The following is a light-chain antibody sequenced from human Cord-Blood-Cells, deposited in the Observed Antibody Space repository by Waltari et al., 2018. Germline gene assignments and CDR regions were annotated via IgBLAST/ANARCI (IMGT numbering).Light chain of an antibody. CDR3: SSYTSSSTLV. CDR1: SSEVGGYNY. Sequence: QSALTQPASVSGSPGQSTTISCTGTSSEVGGYNYVSWYQQHPGKAPKLMIYDVSNRPSGVSNRYSGSKSGNTASLTISGLQAEDDADYYCSSYTSSSTLVFGGGTKLTVL. CDR2: DVS. J-gene: IGLJ3*02. V-gene: IGLV2-14*03.